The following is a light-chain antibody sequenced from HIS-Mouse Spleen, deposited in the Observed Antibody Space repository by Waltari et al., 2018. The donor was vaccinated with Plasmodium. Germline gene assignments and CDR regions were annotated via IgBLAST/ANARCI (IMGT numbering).Light chain of an antibody. CDR1: ALPKKY. CDR3: YSTDSSCNHRV. CDR2: EDS. J-gene: IGLJ3*02. Sequence: SYELTQPPSVSVSPGQTARITCSGDALPKKYAYWYQQKSGKAPVLVIYEDSKRPSGIPEGFSGASSGTMATLTISGAQVEDEADYYCYSTDSSCNHRVFGGGTKLTVL. V-gene: IGLV3-10*01.